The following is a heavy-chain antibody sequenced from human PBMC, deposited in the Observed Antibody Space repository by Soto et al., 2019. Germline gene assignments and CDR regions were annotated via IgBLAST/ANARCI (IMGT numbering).Heavy chain of an antibody. CDR3: ARAVKDSSGYYYDFDY. V-gene: IGHV4-59*12. J-gene: IGHJ4*02. CDR1: SGSMIIYY. Sequence: PSETLSLTYTFSSGSMIIYYWGWIRQPPGKGLEWIGDINYAGSTKYNPSLNSRVTISVDTSKNQFSLKLSSVTAADTAVYYCARAVKDSSGYYYDFDYWGQGTLVTVSS. CDR2: INYAGST. D-gene: IGHD3-22*01.